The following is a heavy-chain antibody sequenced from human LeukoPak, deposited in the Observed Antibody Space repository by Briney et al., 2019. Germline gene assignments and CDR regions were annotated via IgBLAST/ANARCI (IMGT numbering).Heavy chain of an antibody. CDR1: GFTFSSYA. CDR3: ARHFWSGYSPYFDC. V-gene: IGHV3-23*01. Sequence: GGSLRLSCAASGFTFSSYAMNWVRQAPGKGLEWVSTISGSGGSTNYADSVKGRFTISRDNSKNTLYLQMNSLRAEDTAVYYCARHFWSGYSPYFDCWGQGTQVTVSS. D-gene: IGHD3-3*02. J-gene: IGHJ4*02. CDR2: ISGSGGST.